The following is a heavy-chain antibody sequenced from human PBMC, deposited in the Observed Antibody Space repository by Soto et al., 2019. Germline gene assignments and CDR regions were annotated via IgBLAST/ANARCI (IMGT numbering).Heavy chain of an antibody. V-gene: IGHV3-23*01. CDR3: ASLYASGAPL. J-gene: IGHJ4*02. D-gene: IGHD6-19*01. CDR1: GFSFSTYA. Sequence: GGSLRLSCAASGFSFSTYAMSWVRQAPGKGLEWVTCITGGGDTTYYADSVRGRFTISRDNSKNTLYLQMHSLIAEDTAVYYCASLYASGAPLWGQGTLVTVSS. CDR2: ITGGGDTT.